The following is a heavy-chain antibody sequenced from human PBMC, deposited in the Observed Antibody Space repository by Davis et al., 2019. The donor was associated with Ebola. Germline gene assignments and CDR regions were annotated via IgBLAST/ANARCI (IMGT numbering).Heavy chain of an antibody. CDR1: GYTFTGYY. V-gene: IGHV1-2*06. CDR3: ARAQFPTTSDH. Sequence: SVTVSCKASGYTFTGYYMHWVRQPPGQGLAWMGRINPNSGGTNHAQKFQGRVTMTRDTSISTAYMELSRLRSDDTAVYYCARAQFPTTSDHWGQGTLVTVSS. J-gene: IGHJ4*02. D-gene: IGHD1-1*01. CDR2: INPNSGGT.